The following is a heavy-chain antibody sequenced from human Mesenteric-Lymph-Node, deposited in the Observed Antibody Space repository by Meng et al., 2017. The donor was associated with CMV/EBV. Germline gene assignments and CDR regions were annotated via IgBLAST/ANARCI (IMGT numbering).Heavy chain of an antibody. CDR2: IDPSDSYT. D-gene: IGHD2-15*01. V-gene: IGHV5-10-1*01. J-gene: IGHJ4*02. Sequence: SCQCSGYSFTTYLISWVRQMPGKGLEWMGRIDPSDSYTNYSPSFQGHVTISADKSISTAYLQWSSLKASDTAMYYCAGRTTGGSHDYWGQGTLVTVSS. CDR3: AGRTTGGSHDY. CDR1: GYSFTTYL.